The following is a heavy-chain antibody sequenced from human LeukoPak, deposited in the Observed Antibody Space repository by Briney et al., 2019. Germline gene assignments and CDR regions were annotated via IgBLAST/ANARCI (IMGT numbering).Heavy chain of an antibody. CDR1: GGSISSGSYY. Sequence: SETLSLTCTVSGGSISSGSYYWRWIRQPAGKGLEWIGRIYTSGSTNYNPSLKSRVTISVDTSKNQFSLKLSSVTAADTAVYYCARGLDGDFSWFDPWGQGTLVTVSS. CDR2: IYTSGST. V-gene: IGHV4-61*02. CDR3: ARGLDGDFSWFDP. D-gene: IGHD4-17*01. J-gene: IGHJ5*02.